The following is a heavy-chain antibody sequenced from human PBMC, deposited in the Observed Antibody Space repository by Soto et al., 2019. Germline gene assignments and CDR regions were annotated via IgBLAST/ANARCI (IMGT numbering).Heavy chain of an antibody. J-gene: IGHJ4*02. V-gene: IGHV3-7*01. CDR1: GFTFNRYW. CDR3: TRTISALPGDDY. D-gene: IGHD6-6*01. CDR2: IKQDGSER. Sequence: EVQLVESGGGLVQPGGSLRLSCAASGFTFNRYWMGWVRQAPGKGPEWLANIKQDGSERYYVDSVKGRFTISRDNVKNSVYLQMNGLRAEDTAVYYCTRTISALPGDDYWGQGTLGTVSS.